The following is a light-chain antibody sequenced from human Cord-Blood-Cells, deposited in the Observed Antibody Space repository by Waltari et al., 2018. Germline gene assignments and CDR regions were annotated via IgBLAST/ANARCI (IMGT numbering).Light chain of an antibody. J-gene: IGKJ2*03. V-gene: IGKV3-11*01. Sequence: IVLTQSPATLSLSPGERATLSCRASQGVSSDLAWYQQKPGQAPRLLIYDASNRATGIPARFSGSGSGTDFTLTISSLEPEDFAVYYCQQRSNWPPMYSFGQGTKLEIK. CDR2: DAS. CDR1: QGVSSD. CDR3: QQRSNWPPMYS.